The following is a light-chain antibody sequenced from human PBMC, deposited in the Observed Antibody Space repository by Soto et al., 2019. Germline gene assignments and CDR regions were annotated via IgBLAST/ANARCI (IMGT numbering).Light chain of an antibody. J-gene: IGKJ1*01. V-gene: IGKV1-5*01. Sequence: DIQLTQSPSTLSAFVGDRVTITCRASQSSSRWLAWHQHKPGKAPKLLIYDASNLESGVPSRFSGSGSGTDFTLTISGLQPDDFATYYCQHYNSYPATFGQGTKVEIK. CDR2: DAS. CDR3: QHYNSYPAT. CDR1: QSSSRW.